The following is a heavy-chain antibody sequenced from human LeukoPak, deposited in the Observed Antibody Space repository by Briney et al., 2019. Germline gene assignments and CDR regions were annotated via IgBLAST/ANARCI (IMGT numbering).Heavy chain of an antibody. CDR1: DYTFTSYG. CDR3: ARDFRGIYWYFDL. J-gene: IGHJ2*01. CDR2: ISTYNGNT. V-gene: IGHV1-18*01. D-gene: IGHD3-16*01. Sequence: ASVKVSCKASDYTFTSYGVSWVRQAPGQGLEWMGWISTYNGNTNYAQKFQGRVTMTTDTSTSTAYMELRSLKSDDKAVYYCARDFRGIYWYFDLWGRGTLVSVSS.